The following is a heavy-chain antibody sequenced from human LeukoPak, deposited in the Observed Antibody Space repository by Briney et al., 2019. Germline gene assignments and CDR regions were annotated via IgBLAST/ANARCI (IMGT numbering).Heavy chain of an antibody. CDR3: ARDKTYCGGDCPRGAFDI. CDR1: GFIFRDYY. V-gene: IGHV3-11*04. CDR2: ITSSGNTI. Sequence: GGSLRLSCAASGFIFRDYYMSWMRQAPGKGLEWISYITSSGNTIYYVDSVQGRFTISRDNAKNSLYLQMNSLRAEDTAVYYCARDKTYCGGDCPRGAFDIWGQGTMVTVSS. D-gene: IGHD2-21*02. J-gene: IGHJ3*02.